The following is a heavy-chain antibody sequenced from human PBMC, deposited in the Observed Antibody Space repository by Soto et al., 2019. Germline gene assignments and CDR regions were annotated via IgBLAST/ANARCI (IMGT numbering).Heavy chain of an antibody. CDR1: GGSISSYY. D-gene: IGHD1-1*01. Sequence: QVQLQESGPGLVKPSETLSLTCTVSGGSISSYYWSWIRQPPGKGLEWIGYIYYSGSTNYNPSLKSRVTISVDTSKNQFSLKLSSVTAADTAVYYCARHSSYNWNEQVIDYWGQGTLVTVSS. CDR2: IYYSGST. J-gene: IGHJ4*02. V-gene: IGHV4-59*08. CDR3: ARHSSYNWNEQVIDY.